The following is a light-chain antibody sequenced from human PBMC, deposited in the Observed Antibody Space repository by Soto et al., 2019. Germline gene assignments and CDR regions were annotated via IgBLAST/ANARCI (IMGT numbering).Light chain of an antibody. CDR2: QAS. V-gene: IGKV1-5*03. J-gene: IGKJ4*01. Sequence: DIPMTQSPSNLSASVGDRVTITCRASQSISSWLAWCQQKPGKAPKPLIYQASNFESGVPSRFSGSRSGTEFTLTISSLQPDDLATYYCQQYSSYPVTFGGGTKVELK. CDR1: QSISSW. CDR3: QQYSSYPVT.